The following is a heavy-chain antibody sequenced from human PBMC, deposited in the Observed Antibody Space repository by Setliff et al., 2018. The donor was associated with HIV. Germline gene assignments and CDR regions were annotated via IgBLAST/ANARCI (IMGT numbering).Heavy chain of an antibody. Sequence: GGSLRLSCAASGFTLSDYYMSWIRQAPGKGLEWVSYISSSSSSYTNYADSVKGRFTISRDNAKNSLYLQMNSLRAEDTAVYYCARAASYYYYYMDVWGKGTTVTVSS. CDR1: GFTLSDYY. V-gene: IGHV3-11*06. CDR2: ISSSSSSYT. J-gene: IGHJ6*03. CDR3: ARAASYYYYYMDV.